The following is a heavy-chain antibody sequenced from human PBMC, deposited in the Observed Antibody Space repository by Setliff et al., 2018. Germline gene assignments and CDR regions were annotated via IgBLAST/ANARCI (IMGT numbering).Heavy chain of an antibody. J-gene: IGHJ6*03. Sequence: ASVKVSCKASGYTFTAYYIHWVRQAPGQGLEWMGWINPNAGNINYIQKFQGRVTMTRDTSISTAYMELRRLKSDDTAVYYCARGEHIVSGDFYHYIDVWGKGTTVTAS. CDR2: INPNAGNI. D-gene: IGHD2-15*01. V-gene: IGHV1-2*02. CDR1: GYTFTAYY. CDR3: ARGEHIVSGDFYHYIDV.